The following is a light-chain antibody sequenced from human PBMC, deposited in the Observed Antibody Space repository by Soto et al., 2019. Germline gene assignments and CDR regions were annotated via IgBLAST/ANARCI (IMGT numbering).Light chain of an antibody. CDR3: QQSHSSIYS. CDR1: QTISAY. J-gene: IGKJ2*03. Sequence: DIQLTQSPSSLSAFVGDRVTITCRASQTISAYLNWYRQKEGQAPELLIYATSNLHSGVPSRFSGSGSVTEFTLTINGLQPEDLATYYCQQSHSSIYSFGQGTRLEIK. V-gene: IGKV1-39*01. CDR2: ATS.